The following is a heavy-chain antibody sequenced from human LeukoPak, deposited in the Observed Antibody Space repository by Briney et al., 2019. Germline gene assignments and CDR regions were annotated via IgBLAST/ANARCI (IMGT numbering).Heavy chain of an antibody. D-gene: IGHD3-3*01. Sequence: PGGSLRLSCAASGFTVTSYGMHWVRQAPGKGLEWVAVIWYDGSKTYYADSVKGRFTISRDNSKNTLYLQMISLRAEDTAVYYCARGGYDLWSGYRIDFWGQGTLVTVSS. CDR3: ARGGYDLWSGYRIDF. CDR2: IWYDGSKT. J-gene: IGHJ4*02. V-gene: IGHV3-33*01. CDR1: GFTVTSYG.